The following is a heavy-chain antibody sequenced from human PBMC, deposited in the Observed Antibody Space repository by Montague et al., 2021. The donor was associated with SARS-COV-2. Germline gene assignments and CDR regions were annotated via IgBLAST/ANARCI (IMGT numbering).Heavy chain of an antibody. CDR2: VYYSGST. Sequence: SETLSLTCTVSGGSISTYYWSWIWQPPGAGLEWIGYVYYSGSTKYDPSLKSRVIISVDTSENQFSLILNSVTAADTAVYYCARDLGDAPAYWGQGILVTVSS. CDR3: ARDLGDAPAY. J-gene: IGHJ4*02. CDR1: GGSISTYY. D-gene: IGHD3-16*01. V-gene: IGHV4-59*01.